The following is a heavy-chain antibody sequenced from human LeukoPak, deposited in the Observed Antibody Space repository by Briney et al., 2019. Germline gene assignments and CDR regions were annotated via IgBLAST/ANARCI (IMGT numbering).Heavy chain of an antibody. CDR1: GGSISSSSYY. J-gene: IGHJ5*02. CDR2: IYHSGST. CDR3: ASCYYGSGSYYS. Sequence: SETLSLTCTVSGGSISSSSYYWGWIRQPPGKGLEWIGEIYHSGSTNYNPSLKSRVTISVDKSKNQFSLKLSSVTAADTAVYYCASCYYGSGSYYSWGQGTLVTVSS. V-gene: IGHV4-39*07. D-gene: IGHD3-10*01.